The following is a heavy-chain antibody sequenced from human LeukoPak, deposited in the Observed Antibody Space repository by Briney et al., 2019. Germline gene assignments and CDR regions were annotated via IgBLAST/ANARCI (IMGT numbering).Heavy chain of an antibody. D-gene: IGHD1-14*01. CDR3: VGDPSTNRFQFFHY. Sequence: GGSLRLSCTASGFIFSNFGINWVRQAPGKGLEWVSCMDRHTDIYYADSVKGRFTISRDNAKNSVFLQMNSLTVEDTAVYYCVGDPSTNRFQFFHYWGQGALVTVSS. V-gene: IGHV3-21*01. J-gene: IGHJ4*02. CDR2: MDRHTDI. CDR1: GFIFSNFG.